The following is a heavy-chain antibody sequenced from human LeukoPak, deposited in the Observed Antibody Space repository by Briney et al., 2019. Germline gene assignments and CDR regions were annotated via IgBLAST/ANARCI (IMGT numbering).Heavy chain of an antibody. Sequence: GGSLRLSCAASGFTFSSYSMNWVRQAPGKGLEWVSSISSSSSYIYYAVSVKGRFTISRDNAKNSLYLQMNSLRAEDTAVYYCATDFVGYSSSWQNDYWGQGTLVTVSS. D-gene: IGHD6-13*01. V-gene: IGHV3-21*01. CDR3: ATDFVGYSSSWQNDY. CDR1: GFTFSSYS. CDR2: ISSSSSYI. J-gene: IGHJ4*02.